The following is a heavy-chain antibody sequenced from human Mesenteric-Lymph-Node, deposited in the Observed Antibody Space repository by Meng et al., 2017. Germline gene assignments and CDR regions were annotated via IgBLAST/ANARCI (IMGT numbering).Heavy chain of an antibody. Sequence: GESLKISCAASGFTFSDHYMNWVRQAPGKGLEWVSSISSSSSYIYYADSVKGRFTISRDNAKNSLYLQMNSLRAEDTAVYYCARDPTGRGPNYYFDYWGQGTLVTVSS. CDR2: ISSSSSYI. V-gene: IGHV3-21*01. D-gene: IGHD1-14*01. J-gene: IGHJ4*02. CDR3: ARDPTGRGPNYYFDY. CDR1: GFTFSDHY.